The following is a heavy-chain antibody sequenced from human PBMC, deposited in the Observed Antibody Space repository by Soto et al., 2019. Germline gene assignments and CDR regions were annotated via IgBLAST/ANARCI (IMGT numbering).Heavy chain of an antibody. V-gene: IGHV4-31*03. CDR2: IYYSGST. Sequence: SETLSLTCTVSGGSISCGTYHWTWIRQHPEKGLEWIGYIYYSGSTYYNPSLKSRVTISVDTSKNQFSLRLSSVTAADTAVYYCAREMNYYDTSGDSYFDYWGQGTLVTVSS. CDR1: GGSISCGTYH. J-gene: IGHJ4*02. D-gene: IGHD3-22*01. CDR3: AREMNYYDTSGDSYFDY.